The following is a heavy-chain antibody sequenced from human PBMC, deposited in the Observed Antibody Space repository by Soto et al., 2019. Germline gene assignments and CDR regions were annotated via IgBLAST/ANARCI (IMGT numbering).Heavy chain of an antibody. CDR2: VFYTGFT. D-gene: IGHD1-20*01. CDR1: GASISGSYYY. Sequence: SETLSLTCAVSGASISGSYYYWAWLRQSPGKGPEWIGSVFYTGFTSSNPSLESRVSVSVDTSKSQFSLKLSAVTAADTAVYYCATSQNGYNWNYFDHWGQGALVIVSS. J-gene: IGHJ4*02. V-gene: IGHV4-39*01. CDR3: ATSQNGYNWNYFDH.